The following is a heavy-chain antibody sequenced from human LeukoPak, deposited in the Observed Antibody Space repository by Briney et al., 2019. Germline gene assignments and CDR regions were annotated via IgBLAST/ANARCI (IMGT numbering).Heavy chain of an antibody. J-gene: IGHJ5*02. V-gene: IGHV4-59*01. CDR1: GGSISSYY. Sequence: SETLSLTCTVSGGSISSYYWSWIRQPPGKGLEWIGYIYHSGSTNYNPSLKSRVTISVDTSKNQFSLKLSSVTAADTAVYYCAREESATYSGSYRNWLDPWGQGTLVTVSS. CDR2: IYHSGST. D-gene: IGHD1-26*01. CDR3: AREESATYSGSYRNWLDP.